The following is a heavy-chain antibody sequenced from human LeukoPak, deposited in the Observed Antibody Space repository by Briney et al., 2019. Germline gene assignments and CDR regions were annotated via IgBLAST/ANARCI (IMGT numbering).Heavy chain of an antibody. J-gene: IGHJ3*02. Sequence: ASVKVSCKASGYTFTSYAMNWVRPAPGQGLEWMGWINTNTGNPTYAQGFTGRFVFSLDTSVSTAYLQISSLKAEDTAVYYCARARSGWASDAFDIWGQGTMVTVSS. CDR1: GYTFTSYA. D-gene: IGHD6-19*01. V-gene: IGHV7-4-1*02. CDR2: INTNTGNP. CDR3: ARARSGWASDAFDI.